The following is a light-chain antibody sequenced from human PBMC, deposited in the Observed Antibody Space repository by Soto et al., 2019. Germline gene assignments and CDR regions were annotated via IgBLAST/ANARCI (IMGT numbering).Light chain of an antibody. V-gene: IGKV1-17*01. CDR2: AAS. Sequence: DIQMTQFPSYLSASVGDRVTITCRASQGIRNDLGWYQQKPGKAPKRLIYAASSLQSGVPSRFSGSGSGTEFTLAISSRQPEDSATFYCLQHSTYPLTFGQGTKVEIK. CDR3: LQHSTYPLT. J-gene: IGKJ1*01. CDR1: QGIRND.